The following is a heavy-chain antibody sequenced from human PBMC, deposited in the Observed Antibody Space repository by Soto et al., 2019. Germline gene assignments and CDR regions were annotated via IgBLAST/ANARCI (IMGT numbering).Heavy chain of an antibody. CDR1: GFTFSTYA. CDR3: VRGVRLHFDL. J-gene: IGHJ4*02. CDR2: ISGSGNRT. Sequence: GGSLRLSCGVSGFTFSTYAMSWVRQAPGKWLEWVSAISGSGNRTFYADSVKGRFTISRDNSKNTLHLHMSSLRVEDTAVYYCVRGVRLHFDLWGQGXLVTVSS. V-gene: IGHV3-23*01.